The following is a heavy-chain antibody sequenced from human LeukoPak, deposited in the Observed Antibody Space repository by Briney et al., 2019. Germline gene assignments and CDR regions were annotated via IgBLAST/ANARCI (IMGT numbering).Heavy chain of an antibody. J-gene: IGHJ4*02. CDR2: INPSGDST. V-gene: IGHV1-46*01. D-gene: IGHD3-22*01. CDR3: ARDGGAGDYYDSSGSPADY. Sequence: ASVKVSCKASGYTFTGYYMHWVRQAPGQGLEWMGIINPSGDSTSYAQKFQGRVTMTRDMSTSTVYMELSSLRSEDTAVYYCARDGGAGDYYDSSGSPADYWGQGTLVTVSS. CDR1: GYTFTGYY.